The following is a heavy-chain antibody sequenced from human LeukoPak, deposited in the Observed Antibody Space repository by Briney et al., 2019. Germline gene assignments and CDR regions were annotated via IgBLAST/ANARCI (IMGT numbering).Heavy chain of an antibody. CDR1: GFTFSGYA. D-gene: IGHD3-9*01. CDR2: ISGSGGST. V-gene: IGHV3-23*01. CDR3: AKDPIADYDILTGRFDP. J-gene: IGHJ5*02. Sequence: QPGGSLRLSCAASGFTFSGYAMSWVRQAPGKGLEWVSAISGSGGSTYYADSVKGRFTISRDNSKNTLYLQMNSLRAEDTAVYYCAKDPIADYDILTGRFDPWGQGTLVTVSS.